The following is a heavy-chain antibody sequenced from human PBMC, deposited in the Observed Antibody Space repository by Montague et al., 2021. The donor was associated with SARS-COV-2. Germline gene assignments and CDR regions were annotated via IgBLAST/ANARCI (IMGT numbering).Heavy chain of an antibody. V-gene: IGHV3-30*04. D-gene: IGHD3-10*01. CDR2: ISYDGSNK. CDR3: ARPSSGSYYNYFDY. J-gene: IGHJ4*02. CDR1: GLTFSSYA. Sequence: SLRLSCAASGLTFSSYAMHWVRQAPGKGLEWEAVISYDGSNKYYXDSVKGRFTISRDNSKNTLYLQMNSLRAEDTAVYYCARPSSGSYYNYFDYWGQGTLVTVSS.